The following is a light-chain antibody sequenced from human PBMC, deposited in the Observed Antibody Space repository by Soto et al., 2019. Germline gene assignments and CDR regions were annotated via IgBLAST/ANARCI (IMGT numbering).Light chain of an antibody. CDR1: SRDVGNYNF. CDR3: SSYTSGSVL. V-gene: IGLV2-14*01. Sequence: QSVLPQPASVSGSPGQSITVSCTGTSRDVGNYNFVSWYQQHPGKAPKVIIYDVSNRPSGVSDRFSASKSGNTASLTISGLQTEDEAVYFCSSYTSGSVLFGGGTKVTVL. J-gene: IGLJ3*02. CDR2: DVS.